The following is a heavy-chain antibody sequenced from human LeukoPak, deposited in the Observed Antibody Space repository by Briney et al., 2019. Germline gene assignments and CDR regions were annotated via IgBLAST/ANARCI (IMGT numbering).Heavy chain of an antibody. J-gene: IGHJ6*03. Sequence: ASVKVSCKASGYTFTSYGISWVRQAPGQGLEWMGWISAYNGNTNYAQKLQGRVTMTTDTSTSTAYMELRSLRSDDTAVYYCARVPYENYYYYYMDVWGKGTTVTVSS. CDR2: ISAYNGNT. V-gene: IGHV1-18*01. D-gene: IGHD3-22*01. CDR1: GYTFTSYG. CDR3: ARVPYENYYYYYMDV.